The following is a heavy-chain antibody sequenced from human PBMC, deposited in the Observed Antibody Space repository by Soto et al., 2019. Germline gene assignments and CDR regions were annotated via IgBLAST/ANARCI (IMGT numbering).Heavy chain of an antibody. Sequence: QVQLVQSGAEVKKPGASVKVSCKASGYTFTSYYMHWVRQAPGQGLEWMGIINPSGGSTSYAQKFQGRVSMTRDTSTSTVYMELSSLRSEDTAVYYCARDLSTENAFDIWGQGTMVTVSS. V-gene: IGHV1-46*01. CDR1: GYTFTSYY. J-gene: IGHJ3*02. D-gene: IGHD4-17*01. CDR2: INPSGGST. CDR3: ARDLSTENAFDI.